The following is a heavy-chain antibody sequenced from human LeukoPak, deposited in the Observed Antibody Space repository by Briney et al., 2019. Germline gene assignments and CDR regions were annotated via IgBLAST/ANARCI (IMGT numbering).Heavy chain of an antibody. CDR3: ARAGPGIAVAGTFDY. D-gene: IGHD6-19*01. V-gene: IGHV4-4*09. CDR2: IYTSGST. J-gene: IGHJ4*02. CDR1: GGSISSYY. Sequence: SETPSLTCTVSGGSISSYYWSWIRQPPGKGLEWIGYIYTSGSTNYNPSLKSRVTISVDTSKNQFSLKLSSVTAADTAVYYCARAGPGIAVAGTFDYWGQGTLVTVSS.